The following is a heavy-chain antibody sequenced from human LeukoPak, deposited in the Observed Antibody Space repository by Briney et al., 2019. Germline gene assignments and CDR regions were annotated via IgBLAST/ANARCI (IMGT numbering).Heavy chain of an antibody. CDR1: GYTFTSYD. J-gene: IGHJ6*02. Sequence: GASVKVSRKASGYTFTSYDINWVRQATGQGLEWMGWMNPNSGNTGYAQKFQGRVTMTRNTSISTAYMELSSLRSEDTAVYYCARERSEMEWLFSYYYYGMDVWGQGTTVTVSS. D-gene: IGHD3-3*01. CDR2: MNPNSGNT. CDR3: ARERSEMEWLFSYYYYGMDV. V-gene: IGHV1-8*01.